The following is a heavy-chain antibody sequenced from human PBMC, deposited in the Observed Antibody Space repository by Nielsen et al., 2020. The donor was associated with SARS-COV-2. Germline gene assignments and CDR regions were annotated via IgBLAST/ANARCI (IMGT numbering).Heavy chain of an antibody. J-gene: IGHJ4*02. V-gene: IGHV3-23*01. CDR2: ISGSGGTT. D-gene: IGHD4-17*01. Sequence: GESLKISCAASGFTFSSYTLSWVRQAPGKGLEWVAGISGSGGTTDYADSAKGRFAITRDNSGNTLYLHMNSLRAEDTAVYYCTSAPRSSVTPPWDYWGQGTLVTVSS. CDR1: GFTFSSYT. CDR3: TSAPRSSVTPPWDY.